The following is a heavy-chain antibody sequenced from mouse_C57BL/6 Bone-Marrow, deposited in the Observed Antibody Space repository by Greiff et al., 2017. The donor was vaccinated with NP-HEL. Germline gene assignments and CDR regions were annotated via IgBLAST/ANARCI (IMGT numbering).Heavy chain of an antibody. J-gene: IGHJ2*01. V-gene: IGHV14-4*01. CDR2: IDPENGDT. D-gene: IGHD1-1*01. CDR3: TTCELLRSYYFDY. CDR1: GFNIKDDY. Sequence: EVQLQQSGAELVRPGASVKLSCTASGFNIKDDYMHWVKQRPEQGLEWIGWIDPENGDTDYASKFQGKATITADTSSNTAYLQLSSLTSEDTAVYYCTTCELLRSYYFDYWGQGTTLTVSS.